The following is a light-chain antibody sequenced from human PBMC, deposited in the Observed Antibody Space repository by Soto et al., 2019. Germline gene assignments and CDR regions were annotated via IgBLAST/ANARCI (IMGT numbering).Light chain of an antibody. Sequence: DVVMTQSPDSLAVSLGERATINCTSSQSVLYTPHNNNYLAWYQQKPGQPPKLLIYWASTRQSGVPDRFSGGGSGTDFTLTISSLQAEDVAVYYCLQYHSPPQTFGQGTKVEIK. CDR1: QSVLYTPHNNNY. J-gene: IGKJ1*01. V-gene: IGKV4-1*01. CDR2: WAS. CDR3: LQYHSPPQT.